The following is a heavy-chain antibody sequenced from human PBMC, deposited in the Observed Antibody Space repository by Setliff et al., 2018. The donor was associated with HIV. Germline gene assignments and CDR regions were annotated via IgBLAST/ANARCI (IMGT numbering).Heavy chain of an antibody. CDR1: GYTFTSYD. V-gene: IGHV1-8*02. D-gene: IGHD5-18*01. J-gene: IGHJ3*01. CDR3: ARAQPGYSHGKSAFDV. Sequence: GASVKVSCKASGYTFTSYDINWVRQATGQGLEWMGWMNPNSGNTGYAQKFQGRVTMTRNTSISTAYMELSSLRAEDTAVYYCARAQPGYSHGKSAFDVWGQGTMVT. CDR2: MNPNSGNT.